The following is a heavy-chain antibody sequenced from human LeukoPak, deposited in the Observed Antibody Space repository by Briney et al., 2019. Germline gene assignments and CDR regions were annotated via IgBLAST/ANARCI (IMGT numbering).Heavy chain of an antibody. Sequence: PSETLSLTCTVSGGSISSYYWSWIRQPPGKGLEWIGYIYYSGSTNYNPSLKSRVTISVDTSKNQFSLKLSSVTAADTAVYYCARDLVAYCGGDCYFSDAFDIWGQGTMVTVSS. V-gene: IGHV4-59*01. J-gene: IGHJ3*02. CDR2: IYYSGST. D-gene: IGHD2-21*02. CDR1: GGSISSYY. CDR3: ARDLVAYCGGDCYFSDAFDI.